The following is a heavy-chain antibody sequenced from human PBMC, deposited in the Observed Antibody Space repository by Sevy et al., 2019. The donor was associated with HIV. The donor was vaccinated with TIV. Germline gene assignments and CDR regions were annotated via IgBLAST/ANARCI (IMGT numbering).Heavy chain of an antibody. CDR2: ISVSGVST. Sequence: GGSLRLSCAASGFTLNNYAMNWVRQAPGKGLEWVSGISVSGVSTYYADSVKGRFTISRDNSKNTLYLQMNSLRAEDTAVYYCARDSYFDTTLFDYWGQGTLVTVSS. CDR1: GFTLNNYA. V-gene: IGHV3-23*01. J-gene: IGHJ4*02. D-gene: IGHD1-26*01. CDR3: ARDSYFDTTLFDY.